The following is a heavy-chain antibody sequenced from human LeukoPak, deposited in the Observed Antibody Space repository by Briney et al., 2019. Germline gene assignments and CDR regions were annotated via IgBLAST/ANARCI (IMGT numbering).Heavy chain of an antibody. CDR3: ARGPPNGGYDY. CDR2: IVVGSGNT. CDR1: GFTFTSSA. V-gene: IGHV1-58*01. D-gene: IGHD7-27*01. Sequence: SVKVSCKASGFTFTSSAVQWVRQARGQRLEWIGWIVVGSGNTNNAQKFQERVTITRDMSTSTAYMELSSLRSDDTAVYYWARGPPNGGYDYWGPGTLVTVSS. J-gene: IGHJ4*02.